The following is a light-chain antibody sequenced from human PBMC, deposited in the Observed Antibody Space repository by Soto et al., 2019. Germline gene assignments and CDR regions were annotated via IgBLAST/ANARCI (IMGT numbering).Light chain of an antibody. Sequence: QSALTQPASVSGSPGQSITISCTGTSSDIGGYDDVSWYQQYPGKVPKLMIYDVTNRASGVPSRFSASKSGDTASLTISGLQPEDEADYYCSSYTSTSTLVVFGGGTKLTVL. CDR1: SSDIGGYDD. CDR2: DVT. V-gene: IGLV2-14*01. J-gene: IGLJ2*01. CDR3: SSYTSTSTLVV.